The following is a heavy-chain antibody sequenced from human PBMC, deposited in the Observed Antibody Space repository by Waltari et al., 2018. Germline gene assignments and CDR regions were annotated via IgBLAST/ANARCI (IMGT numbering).Heavy chain of an antibody. Sequence: QVQLVQTGAEVLRPGAAVTVSCQASGYTFLNSAIHWGRQAAGQGLEWMGWVNPNSGTTAYAQKFQGRISLTWDTFTRTAYMELSNLRSDDTAVFYCARGRDVFANFDYNWFDPWGQGTLVTVSS. V-gene: IGHV1-8*02. CDR1: GYTFLNSA. CDR3: ARGRDVFANFDYNWFDP. CDR2: VNPNSGTT. D-gene: IGHD3-3*01. J-gene: IGHJ5*02.